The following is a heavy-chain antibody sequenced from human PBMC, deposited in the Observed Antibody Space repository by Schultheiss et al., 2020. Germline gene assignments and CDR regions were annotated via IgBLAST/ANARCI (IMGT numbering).Heavy chain of an antibody. CDR1: GFTFSSYA. CDR2: ISYDGSNK. Sequence: GGSLRLSCAASGFTFSSYAMHWVRQAPGKGLEWVAVISYDGSNKYYADSVKGRFTISRDNSKNTLYLQMNSLRAEDTAVYYCAKSGDDSGLDDAFDVWGQGTMVTVSS. V-gene: IGHV3-30-3*01. D-gene: IGHD4-17*01. J-gene: IGHJ3*01. CDR3: AKSGDDSGLDDAFDV.